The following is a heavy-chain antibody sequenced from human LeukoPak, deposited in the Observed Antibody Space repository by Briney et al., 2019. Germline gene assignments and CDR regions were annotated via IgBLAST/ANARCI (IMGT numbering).Heavy chain of an antibody. V-gene: IGHV1-2*02. D-gene: IGHD3-22*01. CDR2: INPNSGGT. J-gene: IGHJ3*02. CDR1: GGTFSNYA. Sequence: GASVKVSCKASGGTFSNYAISWVRQAPGQGLEWMGWINPNSGGTNYAQKFQHRVTMTRDSSLSTAYKELSRLRSDDTAVYYCARAGLWDFYDSSGYHNGAFDIWGQGTMVTVSS. CDR3: ARAGLWDFYDSSGYHNGAFDI.